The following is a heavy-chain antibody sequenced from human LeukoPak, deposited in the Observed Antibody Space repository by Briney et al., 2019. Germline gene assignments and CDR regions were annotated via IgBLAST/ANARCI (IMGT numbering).Heavy chain of an antibody. CDR2: ISHSGST. V-gene: IGHV4-38-2*02. Sequence: SETLSLTCTVSGYSISSTYYGAWIRQPPAKGLEWIATISHSGSTYYTPSLESRLTISLDTSRNHFSLRLSSVTAADTAVYYCARVNAPVATFDYWGLGTLVAVSS. J-gene: IGHJ4*02. CDR3: ARVNAPVATFDY. CDR1: GYSISSTYY. D-gene: IGHD1-1*01.